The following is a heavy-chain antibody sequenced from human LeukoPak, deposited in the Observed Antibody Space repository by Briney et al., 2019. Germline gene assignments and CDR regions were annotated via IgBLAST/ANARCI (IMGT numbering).Heavy chain of an antibody. V-gene: IGHV1-69-2*01. J-gene: IGHJ4*02. D-gene: IGHD2-2*01. CDR2: VDPEDGET. Sequence: GASVKVSCKASGYTFTDYYMHWVQQAPGKGLEWMGRVDPEDGETIYAEKFQGRVTITADTSTDTAYMELSSLRSEDTAVYYCATSEVVPAATIDYWGQGTLVTVSS. CDR1: GYTFTDYY. CDR3: ATSEVVPAATIDY.